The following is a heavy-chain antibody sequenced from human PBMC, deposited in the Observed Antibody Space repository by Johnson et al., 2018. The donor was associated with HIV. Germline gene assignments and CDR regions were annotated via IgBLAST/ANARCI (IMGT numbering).Heavy chain of an antibody. CDR1: GFTFSSYG. J-gene: IGHJ3*02. V-gene: IGHV3-30*03. CDR3: ARLPSGYSRDAFDI. CDR2: ISYDGSNK. D-gene: IGHD5-18*01. Sequence: QVLLVESGGGVVQPGRSLRLSCAASGFTFSSYGMHWVRQAPGKGLEWVAVISYDGSNKFYADSVKGRFTISRDNSKNTLYLQMNSLRAEDTALYYCARLPSGYSRDAFDIWGQGTMVTVSS.